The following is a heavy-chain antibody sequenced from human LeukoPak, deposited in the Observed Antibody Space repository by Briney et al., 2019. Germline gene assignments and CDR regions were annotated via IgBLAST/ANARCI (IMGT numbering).Heavy chain of an antibody. V-gene: IGHV1-46*01. CDR3: ARVGKSSGELSYYYYYMDV. CDR2: INPSGGST. J-gene: IGHJ6*03. Sequence: ASVTVSSMASGYTFTIYYMHWVRQAPGQGGEWMGIINPSGGSTSYAQKFQGRVPMTRDMSTSPVYMELSSLRSEDTAVYYCARVGKSSGELSYYYYYMDVWGKGTTVTVSS. CDR1: GYTFTIYY. D-gene: IGHD1-7*01.